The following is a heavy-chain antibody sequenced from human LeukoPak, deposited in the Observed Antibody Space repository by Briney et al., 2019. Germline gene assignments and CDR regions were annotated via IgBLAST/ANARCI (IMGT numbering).Heavy chain of an antibody. J-gene: IGHJ4*02. CDR2: IKSKTDGGTT. D-gene: IGHD2-15*01. CDR1: GFTFNNAW. Sequence: GGSLRLSCAASGFTFNNAWMSWVRQAPGKGLEWVGRIKSKTDGGTTDYAAPVKGRFTISRDDSKNTLYLQMNSLKIEDTAVYYCTTDSDGTLGYCSGGSCYGTYFDYWGQGTLVTVSS. V-gene: IGHV3-15*01. CDR3: TTDSDGTLGYCSGGSCYGTYFDY.